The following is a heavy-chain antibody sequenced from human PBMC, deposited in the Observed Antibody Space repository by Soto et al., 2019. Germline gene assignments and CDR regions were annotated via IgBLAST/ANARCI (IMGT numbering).Heavy chain of an antibody. CDR2: ISLNSGSI. V-gene: IGHV3-9*01. Sequence: PGGSLRLSCAASGFTFDDYAMHWVRQAPGKGLKWVSGISLNSGSIDYADSVKGRFAISRDNAKNSLYLQMNSLSTEDTALYYCAKDIGYSSGPEYFQHWGQGTLVTVSS. CDR3: AKDIGYSSGPEYFQH. J-gene: IGHJ1*01. D-gene: IGHD6-19*01. CDR1: GFTFDDYA.